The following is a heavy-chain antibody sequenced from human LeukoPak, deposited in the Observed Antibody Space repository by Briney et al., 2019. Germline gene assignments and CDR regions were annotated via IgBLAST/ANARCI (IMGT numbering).Heavy chain of an antibody. J-gene: IGHJ4*02. CDR3: ARDLSPVVRASPMGY. V-gene: IGHV3-30*03. Sequence: GGSLRLSCAASGFSFTSYGMHWVRQAPGKGLEWVALITNDGYYKNYSDSVKGRFTISSDTSKNTLYLQMNSLRAEDTAVYYCARDLSPVVRASPMGYWGQGTLVT. CDR1: GFSFTSYG. CDR2: ITNDGYYK. D-gene: IGHD3-10*01.